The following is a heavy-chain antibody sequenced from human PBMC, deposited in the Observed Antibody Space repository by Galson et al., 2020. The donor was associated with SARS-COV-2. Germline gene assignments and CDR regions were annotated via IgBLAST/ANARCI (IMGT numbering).Heavy chain of an antibody. CDR3: GRVGYFYDTSGYYPTRSQAFDI. CDR1: GYTLTDLS. J-gene: IGHJ3*02. V-gene: IGHV1-24*01. D-gene: IGHD3-22*01. Sequence: ASVKVSCKVSGYTLTDLSMHWVRQAPGKGLEWMGGFDPEDGETIYAQKFQGRVTMTEDTSTDTAYMELSSLRSEDTAVYYCGRVGYFYDTSGYYPTRSQAFDIWGQGTMVTVSS. CDR2: FDPEDGET.